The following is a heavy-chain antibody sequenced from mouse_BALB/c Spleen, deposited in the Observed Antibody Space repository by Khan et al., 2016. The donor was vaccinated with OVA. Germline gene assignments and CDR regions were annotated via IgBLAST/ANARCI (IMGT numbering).Heavy chain of an antibody. CDR3: ARVFGGDFDY. CDR1: GYSITSDYA. V-gene: IGHV3-2*02. J-gene: IGHJ2*01. Sequence: VQLKESGPGLVKPSQSLSLTCTVTGYSITSDYAWNWVRQFPGNKLEWMGFISYSGNTKYNPSLKSRISMTRDTSTNPFFLQLNSVTTEDTATYYCARVFGGDFDYWGQGTTLIVSS. CDR2: ISYSGNT.